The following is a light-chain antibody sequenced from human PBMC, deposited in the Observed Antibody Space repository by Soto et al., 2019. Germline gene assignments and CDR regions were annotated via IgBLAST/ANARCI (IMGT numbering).Light chain of an antibody. Sequence: QSALTQPASVSGSPGQSITISCTGTSSDVGGYKYVSWYQPHPGKAPKLVIYEVSNRPSGVSNRFSGYKSGNTASLTISGLQAEDEADYYCSSYTSSSTLVFGGGTKLTVL. CDR3: SSYTSSSTLV. CDR1: SSDVGGYKY. V-gene: IGLV2-14*01. J-gene: IGLJ3*02. CDR2: EVS.